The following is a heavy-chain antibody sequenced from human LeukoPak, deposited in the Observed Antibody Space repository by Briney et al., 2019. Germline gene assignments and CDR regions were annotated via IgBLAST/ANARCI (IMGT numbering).Heavy chain of an antibody. D-gene: IGHD2-21*02. CDR1: GFTFSNYD. V-gene: IGHV3-13*01. Sequence: PGGSLRLSCAASGFTFSNYDMHWVRQATGKGLEWVSDIGTAGNTYYAASVKGRFIISRENAKNSLYLQMNSLRAGDTAVYFCTRVGDFHAFDIWGQGTRVTVSS. CDR3: TRVGDFHAFDI. CDR2: IGTAGNT. J-gene: IGHJ3*02.